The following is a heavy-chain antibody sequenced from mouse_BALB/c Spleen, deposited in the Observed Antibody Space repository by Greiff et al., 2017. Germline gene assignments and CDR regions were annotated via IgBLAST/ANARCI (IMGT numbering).Heavy chain of an antibody. D-gene: IGHD4-1*02. J-gene: IGHJ3*01. CDR3: AREGATGTSWFAY. Sequence: LVKTGASVKISCKASGYSFTGYYMHWVKQSPGKSLEWIGYISCYNGATSYNQKFKGKATFTVDTSSSTAYMQFNSLTSEDSAVYYCAREGATGTSWFAYWGQGTLVTVSA. V-gene: IGHV1S34*01. CDR1: GYSFTGYY. CDR2: ISCYNGAT.